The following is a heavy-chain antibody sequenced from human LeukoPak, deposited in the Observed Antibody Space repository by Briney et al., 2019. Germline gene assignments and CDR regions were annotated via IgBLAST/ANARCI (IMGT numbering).Heavy chain of an antibody. D-gene: IGHD3-22*01. Sequence: PGGSLRLSCAASGFTFSSYAMSWVRQAPGKGLEWISASSGRGGSTYYADSVKGRFTVSRDNSQNTLYLQMNSLRAEDTAVYYCARDLGQYYDTSDNWFDPWGQGTLVTVSS. J-gene: IGHJ5*02. CDR2: SSGRGGST. CDR3: ARDLGQYYDTSDNWFDP. V-gene: IGHV3-23*01. CDR1: GFTFSSYA.